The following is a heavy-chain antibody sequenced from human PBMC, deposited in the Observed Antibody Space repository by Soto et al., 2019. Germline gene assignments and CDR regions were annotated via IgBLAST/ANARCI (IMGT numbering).Heavy chain of an antibody. V-gene: IGHV3-21*01. CDR1: GFTFSTYS. D-gene: IGHD2-2*02. CDR3: AREYTAWPLAYGLDV. J-gene: IGHJ6*02. CDR2: ISSRSDI. Sequence: GGSLRLSCVGSGFTFSTYSINWVRQAPGKGLEWVSSISSRSDIYYADSVKGRFTISRDNAKNSVYLQMNSLRAEDTAVYYCAREYTAWPLAYGLDVWGQGTTVTVSS.